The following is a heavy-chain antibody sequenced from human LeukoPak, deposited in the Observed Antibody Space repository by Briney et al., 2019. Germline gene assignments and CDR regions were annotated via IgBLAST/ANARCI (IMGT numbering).Heavy chain of an antibody. CDR1: GFTVSTNY. CDR2: LYSGGST. D-gene: IGHD6-13*01. J-gene: IGHJ6*02. Sequence: GGSLRLSCAASGFTVSTNYMTWVRQAPGKGLEWVSFLYSGGSTYYADSVKGRFTISRDNSKNTLYLQMNSLRAEDTAVYHCARDRCLAAAGLTVSAMDVWGQGTTVTVSS. V-gene: IGHV3-66*01. CDR3: ARDRCLAAAGLTVSAMDV.